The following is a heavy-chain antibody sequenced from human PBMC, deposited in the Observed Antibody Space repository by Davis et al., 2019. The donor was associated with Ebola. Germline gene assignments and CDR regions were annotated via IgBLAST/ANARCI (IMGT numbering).Heavy chain of an antibody. Sequence: ASVKVSCKASGYTFTSYAIHWVRQAPGQRLEWMGWINTGNGNTKYSQKFQGRVTITADKSTSTAYMELSSLRSEDTAVYYCASETYYYDRSGYNCPEIDYRGQGTLVAVSS. CDR1: GYTFTSYA. CDR3: ASETYYYDRSGYNCPEIDY. CDR2: INTGNGNT. V-gene: IGHV1-3*04. J-gene: IGHJ4*02. D-gene: IGHD3-22*01.